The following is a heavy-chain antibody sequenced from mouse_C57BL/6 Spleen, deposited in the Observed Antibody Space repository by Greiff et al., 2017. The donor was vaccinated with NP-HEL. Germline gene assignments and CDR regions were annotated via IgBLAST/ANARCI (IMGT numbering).Heavy chain of an antibody. Sequence: EVNVVESGGGLVQPGGSLSLSCAASGFTFTDYYMSWVRQPPGKALAWLGFIRNKANGYTTEYSASVKGRFTISRDNSQSILYLQMNALRAEDSATYYCARLLGRDAMDYWGQGTSVTVSS. CDR1: GFTFTDYY. D-gene: IGHD4-1*01. V-gene: IGHV7-3*01. J-gene: IGHJ4*01. CDR2: IRNKANGYTT. CDR3: ARLLGRDAMDY.